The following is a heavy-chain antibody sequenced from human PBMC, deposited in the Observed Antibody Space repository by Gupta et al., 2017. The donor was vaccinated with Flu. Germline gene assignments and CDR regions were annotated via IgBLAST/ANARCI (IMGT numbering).Heavy chain of an antibody. Sequence: EVQLVESGGGLVQPGGSLRLSCAASGFTFSSYEMNWVRQAPGQGLEWVSYISSSGSTIYYADSVKGRFTISRDNAKNSLYLQMNSLRAEDTAVYYCARAKSGSSWYGSYYYYMDVWGKGTTVTVSS. V-gene: IGHV3-48*03. CDR1: GFTFSSYE. D-gene: IGHD6-13*01. CDR2: ISSSGSTI. CDR3: ARAKSGSSWYGSYYYYMDV. J-gene: IGHJ6*03.